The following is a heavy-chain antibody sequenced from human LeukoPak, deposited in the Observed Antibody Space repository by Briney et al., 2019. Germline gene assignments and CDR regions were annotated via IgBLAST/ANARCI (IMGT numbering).Heavy chain of an antibody. CDR3: ARDPGTLLRGSRRGYDGNYYYMDV. V-gene: IGHV4-59*12. D-gene: IGHD3-10*01. Sequence: SETLSLTCAVSGGSLSSYYWSWVRQPPGKGLEWMGYIYYSGSPNFYPSLKSRVTISVDTSKNQFSLKLSSVTAADTAVYYCARDPGTLLRGSRRGYDGNYYYMDVWGKGTTVTISS. J-gene: IGHJ6*03. CDR2: IYYSGSP. CDR1: GGSLSSYY.